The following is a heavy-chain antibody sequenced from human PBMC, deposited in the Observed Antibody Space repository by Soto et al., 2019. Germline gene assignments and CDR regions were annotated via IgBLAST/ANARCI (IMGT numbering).Heavy chain of an antibody. Sequence: QVQLVESGGGVVQPGRSLRLSCAASGFTFSSYGMHWVRQAPGKGLEWVAVISYDGSNKYYADSVKGRFTISRDNSKNPLYLQMNSLRAEDTAVYYCANLDQRGDCSSTSCYGADAFDIWGQGTMVTVSS. CDR1: GFTFSSYG. CDR3: ANLDQRGDCSSTSCYGADAFDI. J-gene: IGHJ3*02. CDR2: ISYDGSNK. V-gene: IGHV3-30*18. D-gene: IGHD2-2*01.